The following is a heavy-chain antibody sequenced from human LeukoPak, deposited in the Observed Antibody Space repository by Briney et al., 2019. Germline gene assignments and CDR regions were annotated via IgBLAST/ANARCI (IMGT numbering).Heavy chain of an antibody. V-gene: IGHV3-64*02. Sequence: QPGGSLRLSCAASGFTFKSYAMQWVRQAPGKGLEYVSVISSDGGSTYYADSVKGRFIISRDNSKNTLYLQMGSLRAEDMAVYYCARADCSSSGCHTVNYWGQGTLVTVSS. D-gene: IGHD2-2*02. CDR2: ISSDGGST. CDR3: ARADCSSSGCHTVNY. J-gene: IGHJ4*02. CDR1: GFTFKSYA.